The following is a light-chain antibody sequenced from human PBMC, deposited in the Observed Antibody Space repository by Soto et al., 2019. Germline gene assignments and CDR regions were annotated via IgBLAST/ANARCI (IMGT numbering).Light chain of an antibody. Sequence: DVVMTQSPVSLPVTLGQPASISCNSSQSLAYNDGSTYLNWLQQRPGQSPRRLIYKVSNRDSGVPNRFSGSGSGTDFTLKISRVEAEDVGVYYCMKGTHWPRTFGQGTKV. V-gene: IGKV2-30*01. CDR3: MKGTHWPRT. J-gene: IGKJ1*01. CDR1: QSLAYNDGSTY. CDR2: KVS.